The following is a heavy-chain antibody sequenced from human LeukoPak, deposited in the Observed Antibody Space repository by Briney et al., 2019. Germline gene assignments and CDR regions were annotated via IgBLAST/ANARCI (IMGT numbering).Heavy chain of an antibody. V-gene: IGHV4-34*01. CDR1: GGSISSYY. CDR2: INHSGST. J-gene: IGHJ4*02. CDR3: ARGRRLSITMVRGVIGVLSY. D-gene: IGHD3-10*01. Sequence: SETLSLTCTVSGGSISSYYWSWIRQPPGKGLEWIGEINHSGSTNYNPSLKSRVTISVDTSKNQFSLKLSSVTAADTAVYYCARGRRLSITMVRGVIGVLSYWGQGTLVTVSS.